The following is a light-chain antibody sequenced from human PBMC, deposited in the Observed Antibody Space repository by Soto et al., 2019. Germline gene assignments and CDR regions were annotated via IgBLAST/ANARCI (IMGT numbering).Light chain of an antibody. CDR1: ETVSSN. V-gene: IGKV3-15*01. CDR2: GAS. J-gene: IGKJ1*01. CDR3: QQYNNWPWT. Sequence: MTQSPSSLSVSPGDRATLSCRASETVSSNLAWYQQKPGQCPRLLIYGASNRATGIPARFSGSGSGTEFTLTINSLQSEDFAVYYCQQYNNWPWTFGQGTKVDIK.